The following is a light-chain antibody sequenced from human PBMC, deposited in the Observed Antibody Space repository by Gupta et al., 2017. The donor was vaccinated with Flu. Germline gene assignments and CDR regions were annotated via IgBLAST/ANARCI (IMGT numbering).Light chain of an antibody. CDR1: EGLGSN. CDR2: YGS. J-gene: IGKJ2*03. Sequence: ETVLTQSPEFQSVTPKETVTIPCRASEGLGSNLNWFQQRPHQSPRLLIKYGSEYGTGVPSRFSGSGSGTDYTLTIHGREPEDAGTYYCQHTNSLPKSFGQGTRMEI. CDR3: QHTNSLPKS. V-gene: IGKV6-21*01.